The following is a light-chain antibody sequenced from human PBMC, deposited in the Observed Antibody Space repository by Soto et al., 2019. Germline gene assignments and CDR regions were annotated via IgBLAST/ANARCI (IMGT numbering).Light chain of an antibody. CDR1: SSDVGSYNL. V-gene: IGLV2-23*02. CDR2: EVS. CDR3: SSYVGSITLV. Sequence: QSVLTQPASVSGSPGQSITISCTGTSSDVGSYNLVSWYQQHPGKVPKLMIYEVSKQPSGVSNRFSGSKSGNTASLTISGLQTEDEADYYCSSYVGSITLVFGGGTKLTVL. J-gene: IGLJ2*01.